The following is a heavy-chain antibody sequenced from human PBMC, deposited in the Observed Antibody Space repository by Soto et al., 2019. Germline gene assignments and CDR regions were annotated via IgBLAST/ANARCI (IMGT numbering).Heavy chain of an antibody. J-gene: IGHJ6*03. CDR2: IYYSGST. CDR3: ARAARRFGELSGASMDV. V-gene: IGHV4-59*01. D-gene: IGHD3-10*01. Sequence: KASETLSLTCTVSGGSISSYYRSWIRQPPGKGLEWIGYIYYSGSTNYNPSLKSRVTISVDTSKNQFSQKLSSVTAADTAVYFCARAARRFGELSGASMDVWGKGTTVTVSS. CDR1: GGSISSYY.